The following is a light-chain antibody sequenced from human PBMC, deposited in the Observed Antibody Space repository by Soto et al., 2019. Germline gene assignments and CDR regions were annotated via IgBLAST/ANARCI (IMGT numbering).Light chain of an antibody. CDR2: GAS. J-gene: IGKJ2*01. CDR3: QQYNNWPPYT. V-gene: IGKV3-15*01. Sequence: VMTQSPATLSVSPGERATLSCRASQSVSSNLAWYQQKPGQAPRILIYGASTRATGIPARFSGSGSGTEVTLTISSLQSEDFAVYYCQQYNNWPPYTFGQGTKLEIK. CDR1: QSVSSN.